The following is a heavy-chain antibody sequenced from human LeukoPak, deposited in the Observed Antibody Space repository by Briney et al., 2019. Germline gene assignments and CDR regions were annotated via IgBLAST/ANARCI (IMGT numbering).Heavy chain of an antibody. CDR3: ARAGNYEDAFDI. CDR2: IHDSGST. Sequence: GSLRLSCAASGFTFSTRSMNWVRQPPGKGLEWIGFIHDSGSTYYNPSLKSRVSISRDMSKNQLSLMLSSVTAADTAVYYCARAGNYEDAFDIWGQGTMVTVSS. CDR1: GFTFSTRS. V-gene: IGHV4-59*11. D-gene: IGHD1-7*01. J-gene: IGHJ3*02.